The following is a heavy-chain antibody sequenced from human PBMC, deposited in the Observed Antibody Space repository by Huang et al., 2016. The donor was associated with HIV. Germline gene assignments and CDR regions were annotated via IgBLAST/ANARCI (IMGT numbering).Heavy chain of an antibody. CDR2: SNPKRGGT. CDR1: GYTFTDSN. D-gene: IGHD6-6*01. Sequence: QVQLVQSRAEVKNPGASVRVSCKASGYTFTDSNIHWVRQAPGPGLEWMGWSNPKRGGTLYAQRFQGRGTMARDTTISTVHMDRRRIQSDDTAVYFCARDWSFGSSTSPADWGQGTLVTVSS. CDR3: ARDWSFGSSTSPAD. V-gene: IGHV1-2*02. J-gene: IGHJ4*02.